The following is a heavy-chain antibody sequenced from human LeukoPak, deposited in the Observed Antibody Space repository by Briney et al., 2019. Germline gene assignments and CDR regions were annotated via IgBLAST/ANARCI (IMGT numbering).Heavy chain of an antibody. Sequence: KASETLSLTCAVSGGSISSGDYSWSWIRQPPGEGLEWIGFIYNSGNTYYNPSLKSRVTLSVDTSKNQFSLNLSSVTAADTAVYYCAKDCDGCMMTFDNWGQGTLVTVSS. J-gene: IGHJ4*02. CDR1: GGSISSGDYS. CDR2: IYNSGNT. V-gene: IGHV4-30-4*07. D-gene: IGHD2-8*01. CDR3: AKDCDGCMMTFDN.